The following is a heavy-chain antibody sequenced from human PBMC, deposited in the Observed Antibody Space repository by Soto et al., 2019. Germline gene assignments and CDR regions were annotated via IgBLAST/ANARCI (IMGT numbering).Heavy chain of an antibody. CDR3: ARGVEDYTARYDMDV. J-gene: IGHJ6*02. V-gene: IGHV3-33*01. Sequence: QVQLVESGGGVVQPGRSLRLSCEVSGFIFSSYVMHWVRQAPGKGLEWVAVIWYDGSDKYYADSVKGRFTISRDNSKDTLYLQMNSLRVEDTAVYYCARGVEDYTARYDMDVWGQGTTVTVSS. CDR1: GFIFSSYV. D-gene: IGHD3-16*01. CDR2: IWYDGSDK.